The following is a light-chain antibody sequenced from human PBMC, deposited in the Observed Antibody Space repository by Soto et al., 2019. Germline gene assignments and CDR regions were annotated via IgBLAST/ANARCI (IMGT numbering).Light chain of an antibody. CDR1: NGDVGSYDL. J-gene: IGLJ2*01. CDR2: EVN. V-gene: IGLV2-23*02. Sequence: LTQPASVSGSPGQSITISCTGTNGDVGSYDLVSWYQRYPGEAPKLIIYEVNKRPSGISNRFSGSKSGNTASLTISGLQAEDEAEYDCCSYAGSNSLIFGGGTKVTVL. CDR3: CSYAGSNSLI.